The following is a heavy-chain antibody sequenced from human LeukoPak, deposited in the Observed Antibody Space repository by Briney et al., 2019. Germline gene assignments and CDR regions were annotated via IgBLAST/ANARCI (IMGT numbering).Heavy chain of an antibody. J-gene: IGHJ6*03. CDR2: IYTSGST. D-gene: IGHD4-17*01. CDR1: GGSISSGSYY. V-gene: IGHV4-61*09. CDR3: ARDKPDYGDYSTSPAYYMDV. Sequence: SQTLSLTCTVSGGSISSGSYYWSWIRQPAGKGLEWFVHIYTSGSTNYNPSLKSRVTMSVHTSKNQFSLKLSSVTAADTAVYYCARDKPDYGDYSTSPAYYMDVWGKGTTVTVSS.